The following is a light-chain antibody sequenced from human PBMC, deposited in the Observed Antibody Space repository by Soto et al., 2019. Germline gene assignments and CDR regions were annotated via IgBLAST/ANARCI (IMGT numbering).Light chain of an antibody. Sequence: EIVLTQSPATLSVCPGETATLSCRASQSVGSAVAWYQHRPGQAPRLLIVAASIRATGVPGRFSGGGSGTEFTLTISGLQSEDFAVYYCQHYINWPPLTFGGGTTVDIK. CDR3: QHYINWPPLT. CDR1: QSVGSA. J-gene: IGKJ4*01. V-gene: IGKV3-15*01. CDR2: AAS.